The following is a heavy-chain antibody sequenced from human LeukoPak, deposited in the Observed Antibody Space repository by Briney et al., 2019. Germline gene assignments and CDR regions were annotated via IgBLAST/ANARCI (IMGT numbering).Heavy chain of an antibody. CDR1: GFTFSSYG. D-gene: IGHD5-12*01. CDR3: AKDYRGYDLFDY. J-gene: IGHJ4*02. Sequence: GGSLRLSCAASGFTFSSYGMHWVRQAPGKGLEWVAVIWYDGSNKYYADSVKGRFTISRDNSKNTLYLQMNSLRAEDTAVYYCAKDYRGYDLFDYWGQGTLVTVSS. CDR2: IWYDGSNK. V-gene: IGHV3-33*06.